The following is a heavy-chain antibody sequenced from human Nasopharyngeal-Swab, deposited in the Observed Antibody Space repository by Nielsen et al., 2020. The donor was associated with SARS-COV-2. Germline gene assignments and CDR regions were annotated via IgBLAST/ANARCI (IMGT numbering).Heavy chain of an antibody. Sequence: SLKIPCAASGFTFSSYAMHWVRQAPGKGLEWVAVISYDGSNKYYVDSVKGRFTISRDNSKNTLSLQMNSLRAEDTAVYYCARGRGGSYFSYFEYWGQGTLVTVSS. CDR1: GFTFSSYA. J-gene: IGHJ4*02. D-gene: IGHD1-26*01. V-gene: IGHV3-30-3*01. CDR3: ARGRGGSYFSYFEY. CDR2: ISYDGSNK.